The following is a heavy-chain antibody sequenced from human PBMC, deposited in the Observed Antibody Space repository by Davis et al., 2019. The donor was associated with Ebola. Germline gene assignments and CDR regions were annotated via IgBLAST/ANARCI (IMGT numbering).Heavy chain of an antibody. CDR3: ARSGQQLVGYFQH. CDR1: GYTFTSYY. Sequence: ASVKVSCKASGYTFTSYYMHWVRQAPGQGLEWMGIINLSGGSTSYAQKFQGRVTMTRDTSTSTVYMELSSLRSEDTAVYYCARSGQQLVGYFQHWGQGTLVTVSS. D-gene: IGHD6-13*01. V-gene: IGHV1-46*01. J-gene: IGHJ1*01. CDR2: INLSGGST.